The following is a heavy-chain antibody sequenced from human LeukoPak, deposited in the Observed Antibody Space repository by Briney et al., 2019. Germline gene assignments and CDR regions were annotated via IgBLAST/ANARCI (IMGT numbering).Heavy chain of an antibody. J-gene: IGHJ4*02. CDR2: IYYSGST. Sequence: SQTLSLTCTVSGVSINNPDYCWSWIRQHPGKGLEWIGYIYYSGSTYYNPSLKSRVTISVDTSKSQFSLKLSSVTAADTAVYYCASSIPDCSGGSCPYYFDYWGQGTLVTVSS. CDR3: ASSIPDCSGGSCPYYFDY. CDR1: GVSINNPDYC. D-gene: IGHD2-15*01. V-gene: IGHV4-31*03.